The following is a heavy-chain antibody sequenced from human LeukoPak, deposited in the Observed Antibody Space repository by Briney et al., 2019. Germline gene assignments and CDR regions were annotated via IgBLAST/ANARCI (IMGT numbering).Heavy chain of an antibody. V-gene: IGHV3-30*03. CDR3: ARDFGFLPSDY. D-gene: IGHD3-3*01. CDR2: ISYDGSNK. Sequence: GGSLRLSCAASGFTFSNAWMNWVRQAPGKGLEWVAVISYDGSNKYYADSVKGRFTISRDNSKNTLYLQMNSLRAEDTAVYYCARDFGFLPSDYWGQGTLVTVSS. CDR1: GFTFSNAW. J-gene: IGHJ4*02.